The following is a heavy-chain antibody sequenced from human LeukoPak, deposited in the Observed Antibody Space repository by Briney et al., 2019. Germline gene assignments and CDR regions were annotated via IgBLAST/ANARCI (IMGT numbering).Heavy chain of an antibody. Sequence: NPSETLSLTCTVSGGSVSSYSWSWIRQPPGKGLEWIGYFYYSGSTNYNPSLKSRVTISVDTSKNHFSLKLTSVTAADTAVYYCAAGSNGLDVWGQGTTVTVSS. V-gene: IGHV4-59*02. D-gene: IGHD3-10*01. J-gene: IGHJ6*02. CDR3: AAGSNGLDV. CDR2: FYYSGST. CDR1: GGSVSSYS.